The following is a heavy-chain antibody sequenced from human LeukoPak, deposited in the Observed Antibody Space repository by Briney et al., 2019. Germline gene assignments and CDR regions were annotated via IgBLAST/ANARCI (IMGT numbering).Heavy chain of an antibody. Sequence: GGSLRLSCAASGFTFSSYGMHWVRQAPGKGLEWVAVISYDGSDKYYADSVKGRFTISRDNSKNTLYLQMNSLRAEDTAVYSFAKDAFSSGWELFDYWGQGTLVTVSS. D-gene: IGHD6-19*01. CDR3: AKDAFSSGWELFDY. V-gene: IGHV3-30*18. CDR1: GFTFSSYG. CDR2: ISYDGSDK. J-gene: IGHJ4*02.